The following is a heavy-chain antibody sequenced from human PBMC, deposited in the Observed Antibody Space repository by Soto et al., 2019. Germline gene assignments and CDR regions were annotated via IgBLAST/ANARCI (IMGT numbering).Heavy chain of an antibody. D-gene: IGHD4-17*01. CDR2: ISAYNGNT. CDR3: ARERYGDYGRGTFDI. CDR1: GYTFTSYG. V-gene: IGHV1-18*01. J-gene: IGHJ3*02. Sequence: ASVKVSCKASGYTFTSYGISWVLQAPGQGLEWMGWISAYNGNTNYAQKLQGRVTMTTDTSKNQFSLQLNSVTPEDTAVYYCARERYGDYGRGTFDIWGQGTMVTVSS.